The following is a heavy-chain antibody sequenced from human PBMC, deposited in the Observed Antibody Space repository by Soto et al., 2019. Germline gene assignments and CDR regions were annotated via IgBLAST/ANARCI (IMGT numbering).Heavy chain of an antibody. J-gene: IGHJ6*02. CDR3: ARGSPGIAAAGRVYDYYYGMDV. CDR2: IIPIFGTA. D-gene: IGHD6-13*01. CDR1: GGTFSSYA. V-gene: IGHV1-69*06. Sequence: ASVEVSCKASGGTFSSYAISWVRQAPGQGLEWMGGIIPIFGTANYAQKFQGRVTITADKSTSTAYMELSSLRSEDTAVYYCARGSPGIAAAGRVYDYYYGMDVWGHGTPVTVSS.